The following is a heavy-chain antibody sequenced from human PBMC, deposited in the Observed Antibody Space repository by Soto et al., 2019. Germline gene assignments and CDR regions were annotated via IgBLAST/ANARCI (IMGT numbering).Heavy chain of an antibody. J-gene: IGHJ3*02. V-gene: IGHV1-18*04. D-gene: IGHD3-16*02. Sequence: QVQLVQSGAEVKKPGASVKVSCKASGYTFTSYGISWVRQAPGQGLEWMGWISAYNGNTNYAQKLQGRVTMTTDTSTSTAYMELRSLRSDDTAVYYCARGPFMITFGGVIVPHDAFDIWGQGTMVTVSS. CDR2: ISAYNGNT. CDR3: ARGPFMITFGGVIVPHDAFDI. CDR1: GYTFTSYG.